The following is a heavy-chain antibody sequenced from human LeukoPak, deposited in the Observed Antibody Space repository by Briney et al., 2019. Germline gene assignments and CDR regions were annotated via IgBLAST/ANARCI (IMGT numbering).Heavy chain of an antibody. D-gene: IGHD3-9*01. CDR1: GFTVSNNY. J-gene: IGHJ4*02. V-gene: IGHV3-53*01. Sequence: PGGSLRLSCAASGFTVSNNYMSWVRQTSGKGLEWVSVIYVGGSAYYADSVKGRFTISGDSSKNTLYLQMNSLRAEDTAVYYCARLKIDGTHFDYWGQGTLVTVSS. CDR2: IYVGGSA. CDR3: ARLKIDGTHFDY.